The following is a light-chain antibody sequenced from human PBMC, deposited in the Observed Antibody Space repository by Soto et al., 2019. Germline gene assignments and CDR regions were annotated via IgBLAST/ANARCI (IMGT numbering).Light chain of an antibody. CDR3: ATWDDSLSGVV. CDR2: SND. V-gene: IGLV1-47*02. Sequence: QSVLTQPPSASGTPGQRVTISCSGGSSNIETHDIYWHQQLPGSAPKLLIYSNDQRPSGVPARFSASKSGTSASLAISGLGSEDQAEYCCATWDDSLSGVVFGGGTKLTVL. J-gene: IGLJ2*01. CDR1: SSNIETHD.